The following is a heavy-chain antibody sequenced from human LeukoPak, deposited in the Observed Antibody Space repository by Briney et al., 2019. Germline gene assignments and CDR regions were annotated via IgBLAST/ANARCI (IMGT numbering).Heavy chain of an antibody. CDR3: ASSTDTWAQ. Sequence: SETLSLTCTVSGGSITNFFWSWIRQPPGKGLEWIGCVYYSGSTNYNPSLKGRLTMSVDTSKNQFSLNLTSVTAADTAVYFCASSTDTWAQWGQGTLVTVSS. CDR1: GGSITNFF. J-gene: IGHJ4*02. CDR2: VYYSGST. V-gene: IGHV4-59*08. D-gene: IGHD7-27*01.